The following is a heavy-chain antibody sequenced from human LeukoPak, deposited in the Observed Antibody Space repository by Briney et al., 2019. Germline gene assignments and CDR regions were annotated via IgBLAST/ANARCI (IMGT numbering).Heavy chain of an antibody. CDR2: IFYSGRT. CDR3: ARGPLEYSSSSFDY. Sequence: SETLSLTCTVSGGSISSYYWNWIQQPPGKGLEWIGYIFYSGRTNYNPSLKSRVTISVDTSKNQFSLKLSSVTAADTAVYYCARGPLEYSSSSFDYWGQGTLVTVSS. CDR1: GGSISSYY. J-gene: IGHJ4*02. V-gene: IGHV4-59*12. D-gene: IGHD6-6*01.